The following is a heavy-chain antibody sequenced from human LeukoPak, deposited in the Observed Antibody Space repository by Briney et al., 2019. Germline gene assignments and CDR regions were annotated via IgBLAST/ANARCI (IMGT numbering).Heavy chain of an antibody. J-gene: IGHJ4*02. CDR3: AKPPYYYDSSTYYFDY. CDR1: GFTFSSYA. CDR2: ISGSGGST. V-gene: IGHV3-23*01. Sequence: GGSLRLSCAASGFTFSSYAMSWVRQAPGKGLEWVSAISGSGGSTYYADSVKGRFTISRDNSKNTLYLQMNSLRAEDTAVYYCAKPPYYYDSSTYYFDYWGQGTLVTVSS. D-gene: IGHD3-22*01.